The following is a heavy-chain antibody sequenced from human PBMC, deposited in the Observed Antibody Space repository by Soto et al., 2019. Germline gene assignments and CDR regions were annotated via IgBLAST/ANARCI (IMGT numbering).Heavy chain of an antibody. CDR2: IYYSGST. J-gene: IGHJ3*02. Sequence: PSETLSLTCTVSGGSISSYYWSWIRQPPGKGLEWIRYIYYSGSTNYNPSLKSRVTISVDTSKNQFSLKLSSVTAADTAVYYCARSRISGSYYLGDAFDIWGQGTMVTVSS. D-gene: IGHD1-26*01. CDR3: ARSRISGSYYLGDAFDI. CDR1: GGSISSYY. V-gene: IGHV4-59*01.